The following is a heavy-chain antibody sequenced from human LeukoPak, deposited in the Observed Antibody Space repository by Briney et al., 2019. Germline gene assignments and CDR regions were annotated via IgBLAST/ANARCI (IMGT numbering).Heavy chain of an antibody. V-gene: IGHV1-18*01. J-gene: IGHJ2*01. Sequence: ASVKVSCKASGYTFTSYGISWVRQAPGQGLEWMGWISAYNGNTNYAQKLQGRVTMTTDTSTSTAYMELRSLRSDDTAVYYCARERTDYYDSSANFDLWGRGTLVTVSS. CDR2: ISAYNGNT. CDR3: ARERTDYYDSSANFDL. D-gene: IGHD3-22*01. CDR1: GYTFTSYG.